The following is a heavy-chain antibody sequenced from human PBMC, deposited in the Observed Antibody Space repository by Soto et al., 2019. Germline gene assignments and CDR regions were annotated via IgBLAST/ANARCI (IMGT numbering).Heavy chain of an antibody. V-gene: IGHV4-59*01. J-gene: IGHJ6*03. CDR1: GDSRISSY. Sequence: SETLSLTCTVSGDSRISSYWNWIRQATGKGLEWIGYTDDSGSTNYNPSLKSRVNLSVDMSKNQFSLKLSSVTAADTAVYYCARGVLEWLLRDSYYYSMDVWGKGTTVTVSS. CDR3: ARGVLEWLLRDSYYYSMDV. D-gene: IGHD3-3*01. CDR2: TDDSGST.